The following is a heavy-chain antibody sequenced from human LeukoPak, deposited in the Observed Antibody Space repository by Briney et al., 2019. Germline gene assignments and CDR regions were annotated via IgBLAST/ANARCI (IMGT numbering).Heavy chain of an antibody. V-gene: IGHV3-30*03. CDR1: GFTFSSYG. CDR3: ATSIAAAFDY. D-gene: IGHD6-6*01. CDR2: ISYDGSNK. Sequence: GGSLRLSCAASGFTFSSYGMHWVRQAPGKGLEWVAVISYDGSNKYYADSVKVRFTISRNNSKNTLYLQMNSLRAEDTAVYYCATSIAAAFDYWGQGTLVTVSS. J-gene: IGHJ4*02.